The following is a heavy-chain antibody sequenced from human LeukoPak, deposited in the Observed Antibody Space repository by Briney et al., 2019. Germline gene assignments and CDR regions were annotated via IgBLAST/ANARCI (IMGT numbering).Heavy chain of an antibody. CDR3: ARDGRSSWYGLDY. Sequence: GGSLRLSCAASGFTFSSYAMHWVRQAPGKGLEWVAVISYDGSNKYYADSVKGRFTIPRDNSKNTLYLQMNSLRAEDTAVYYCARDGRSSWYGLDYWGQGTLVTVSS. V-gene: IGHV3-30-3*01. CDR2: ISYDGSNK. CDR1: GFTFSSYA. D-gene: IGHD6-13*01. J-gene: IGHJ4*02.